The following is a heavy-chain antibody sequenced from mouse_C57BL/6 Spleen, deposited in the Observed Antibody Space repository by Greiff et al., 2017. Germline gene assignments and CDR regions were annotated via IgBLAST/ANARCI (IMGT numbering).Heavy chain of an antibody. V-gene: IGHV2-2*01. CDR3: AAHYYGSSYDWYFDV. CDR1: GFSLPSYG. J-gene: IGHJ1*03. Sequence: VQLQESGPGLVQPSQSLSITCTVSGFSLPSYGVHWVRQSPGKGLEWLGVIWSGGSTDYNAAFISRLGISKDNSKSQVCFKMNSLQADDTAIYYFAAHYYGSSYDWYFDVWGTVNTVTVSS. D-gene: IGHD1-1*01. CDR2: IWSGGST.